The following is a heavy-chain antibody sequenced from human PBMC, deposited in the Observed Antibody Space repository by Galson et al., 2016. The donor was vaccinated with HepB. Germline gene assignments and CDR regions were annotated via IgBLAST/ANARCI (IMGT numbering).Heavy chain of an antibody. CDR1: SGSFSGFY. CDR2: INHIGST. CDR3: ARGRNLYDSGGPDY. D-gene: IGHD3-22*01. V-gene: IGHV4-34*01. J-gene: IGHJ4*02. Sequence: SETLSLTCAVYSGSFSGFYWSWIRQPPGGGLEWIGEINHIGSTNYNPSLRSRVTMSGDTAKNQFSLKLTSVTAADTAVYYCARGRNLYDSGGPDYWGQGILVTVSS.